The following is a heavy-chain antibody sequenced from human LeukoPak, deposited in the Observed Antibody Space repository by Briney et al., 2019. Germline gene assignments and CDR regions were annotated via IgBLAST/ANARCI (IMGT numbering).Heavy chain of an antibody. CDR2: ISSSGSTI. CDR1: GFTLSSYA. J-gene: IGHJ3*02. V-gene: IGHV3-48*04. Sequence: GGSLRLSCAASGFTLSSYAMNWVRQAPGKGLEWVSYISSSGSTIYYADSVKGRFTISRDNAKNSLYLQMNSLRAEDTAVYYCARAGGGTYYYDSSGYSGAFDIWGQGTMVTVSS. CDR3: ARAGGGTYYYDSSGYSGAFDI. D-gene: IGHD3-22*01.